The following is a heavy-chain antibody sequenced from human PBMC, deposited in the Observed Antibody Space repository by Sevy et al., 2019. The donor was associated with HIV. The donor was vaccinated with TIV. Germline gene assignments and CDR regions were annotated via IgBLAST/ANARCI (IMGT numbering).Heavy chain of an antibody. D-gene: IGHD7-27*01. V-gene: IGHV3-23*01. CDR1: GFIINNYA. Sequence: GGSLRLSCAASGFIINNYAMTWVRQAPGKGLVWVSIINSRGTTYYADSVKGRFTISRDNSKNTLFVQMDSLRAEDTAVYYCAKDLTGSTIGYFEYWGQGTLVTVSS. CDR3: AKDLTGSTIGYFEY. CDR2: INSRGTT. J-gene: IGHJ4*02.